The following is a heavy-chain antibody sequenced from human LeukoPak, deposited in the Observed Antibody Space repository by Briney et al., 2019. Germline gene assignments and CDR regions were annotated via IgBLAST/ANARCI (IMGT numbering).Heavy chain of an antibody. J-gene: IGHJ4*02. CDR2: IYYSGST. V-gene: IGHV4-31*03. Sequence: SETLSLTCTVSGSSISSGGYYWSWMRQHPGKGLEWIGYIYYSGSTYYNPSLKSRVTISVDTSKNQFSLKLSSVTAADTAVYYCAREKSYFDYWGQGTLVTVSS. CDR1: GSSISSGGYY. CDR3: AREKSYFDY.